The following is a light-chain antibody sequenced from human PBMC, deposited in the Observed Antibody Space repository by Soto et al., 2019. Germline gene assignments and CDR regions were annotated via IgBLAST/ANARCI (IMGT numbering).Light chain of an antibody. CDR2: EVS. J-gene: IGLJ2*01. CDR1: SSDVGGYNY. Sequence: QSVLTQPASVSGSPGQAITISFTGTSSDVGGYNYVSWYQQHPGRAPKLIIYEVSNRPSGVSNRCSGSKSGNTASLAISGLQAEDEADYYCSAYTTGKTLVVFGGGTQLTVL. CDR3: SAYTTGKTLVV. V-gene: IGLV2-14*01.